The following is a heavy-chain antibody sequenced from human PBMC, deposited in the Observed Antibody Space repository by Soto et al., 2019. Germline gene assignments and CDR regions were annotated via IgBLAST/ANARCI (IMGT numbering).Heavy chain of an antibody. J-gene: IGHJ3*02. V-gene: IGHV3-48*02. CDR2: ISSSSSTI. Sequence: EVQLVESGGGLVQPGGSLRLSCAASGFTFSSYSMNWVRQAPGKGLEWVSYISSSSSTIYYADSVKGRFTISRDNAKNSLYLQMNSLGDEDTAVYYCARGSKRWLPAAFDIWGQGTMVTVSS. CDR3: ARGSKRWLPAAFDI. CDR1: GFTFSSYS. D-gene: IGHD6-19*01.